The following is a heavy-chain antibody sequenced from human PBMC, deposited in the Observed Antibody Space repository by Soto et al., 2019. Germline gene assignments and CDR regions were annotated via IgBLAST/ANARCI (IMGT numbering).Heavy chain of an antibody. CDR1: GFIFDNYA. CDR3: VKEGGMKYFDF. Sequence: EVQLVESGGGLVQPGRSLRLSCTASGFIFDNYAMHWVRQAPGKGLEWVAGVTWNSVATGYADSVKGRFTISRDNAKNSLYLQMNSLSAEETAVYFCVKEGGMKYFDFWGRGTVVTVSS. V-gene: IGHV3-9*01. CDR2: VTWNSVAT. J-gene: IGHJ2*01. D-gene: IGHD3-16*01.